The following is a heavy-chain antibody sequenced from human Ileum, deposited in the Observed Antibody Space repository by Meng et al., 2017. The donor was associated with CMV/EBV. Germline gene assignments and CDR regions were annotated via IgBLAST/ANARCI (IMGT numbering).Heavy chain of an antibody. Sequence: GGSLRLSCAASGFTFKSYSMNWVRQAAGKGLEWISYISGTGSTIHYADSVKGRFTISRDNAKDTLYLDMNRLRAEDTAVYYCARDPPPSGYGYRGDLDVWGQGTTVTVSS. CDR3: ARDPPPSGYGYRGDLDV. CDR2: ISGTGSTI. J-gene: IGHJ6*02. V-gene: IGHV3-48*04. D-gene: IGHD5-18*01. CDR1: GFTFKSYS.